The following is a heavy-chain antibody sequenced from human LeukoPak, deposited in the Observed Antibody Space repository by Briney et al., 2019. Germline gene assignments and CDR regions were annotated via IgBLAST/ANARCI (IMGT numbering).Heavy chain of an antibody. J-gene: IGHJ5*02. CDR2: IIPIFGTA. CDR1: GSPLSRLG. CDR3: ARAKLVPKAHWFDP. V-gene: IGHV1-69*01. D-gene: IGHD6-13*01. Sequence: ASVKVFRKGFGSPLSRLGYRWVRQAPGPGPGGMGGIIPIFGTANYAQKFQGRVTITADESTSTAYMELSSLRSEDTAVYYCARAKLVPKAHWFDPWGQGTLVTVSS.